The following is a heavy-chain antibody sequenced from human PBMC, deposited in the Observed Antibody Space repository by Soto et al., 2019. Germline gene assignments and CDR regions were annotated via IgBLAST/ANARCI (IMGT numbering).Heavy chain of an antibody. CDR2: ISSSSSYI. CDR1: GFTFSSYS. J-gene: IGHJ4*02. V-gene: IGHV3-21*01. D-gene: IGHD3-10*01. CDR3: ARSMVRGVIITTYYFDY. Sequence: GGSLRLSCAASGFTFSSYSMNWVRQAPGKGLEWVSSISSSSSYIYYADSVKGRFTISRDNAKNSLYLQMNSLRAEDTAVYYCARSMVRGVIITTYYFDYWGQGTLVTVSS.